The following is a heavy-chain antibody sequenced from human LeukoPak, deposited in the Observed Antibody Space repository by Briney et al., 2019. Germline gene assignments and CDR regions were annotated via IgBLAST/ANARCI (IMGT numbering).Heavy chain of an antibody. CDR2: ISWNSGSI. CDR1: GFTFDDYA. V-gene: IGHV3-9*01. Sequence: PGGPLRLSCAASGFTFDDYAMHWVRQAPGKGLEWVSGISWNSGSIGYADSVKGRFTISRDNAKNSLYLQMNSLRAEDTALYYCAKKSLSAGVFDYWGQGTLVTVSS. J-gene: IGHJ4*02. CDR3: AKKSLSAGVFDY. D-gene: IGHD3-10*01.